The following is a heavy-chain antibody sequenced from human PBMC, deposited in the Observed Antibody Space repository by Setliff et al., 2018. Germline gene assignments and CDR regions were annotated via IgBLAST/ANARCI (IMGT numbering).Heavy chain of an antibody. D-gene: IGHD6-19*01. CDR1: GGGGSFSAYY. V-gene: IGHV4-34*01. CDR2: ISPGGST. CDR3: ATSGFCSAGSCYSFDD. Sequence: PSETLSLTCGVSGGGGSFSAYYWSWIRQPPGKGLEWIGEISPGGSTIYNPSLRSRVTMSVDTAQNQFSLNLTSVTAADTAVYYCATSGFCSAGSCYSFDDWGQGALVTVSS. J-gene: IGHJ4*02.